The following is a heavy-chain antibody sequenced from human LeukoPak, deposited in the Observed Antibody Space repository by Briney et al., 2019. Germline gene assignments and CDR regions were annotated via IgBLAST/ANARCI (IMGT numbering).Heavy chain of an antibody. V-gene: IGHV3-30*02. CDR2: IRYDGSNK. CDR3: AKDRVTMVRGASLSPFDY. Sequence: PGGSLRLSCGASGFTFSTYSMNWVRQAPGKGLEWVAFIRYDGSNKYYADSVKGRFTISRDNSKNTLYLQMNSLRAEDTAVYYCAKDRVTMVRGASLSPFDYWGQGTLVTVSS. CDR1: GFTFSTYS. J-gene: IGHJ4*02. D-gene: IGHD3-10*01.